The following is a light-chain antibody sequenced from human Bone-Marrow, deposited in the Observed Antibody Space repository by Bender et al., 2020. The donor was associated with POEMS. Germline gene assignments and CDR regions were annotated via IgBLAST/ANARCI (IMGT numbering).Light chain of an antibody. Sequence: QSVLTQPPSVSGAPGQRVTIPCTGSSSNIGAGYDVHWYQQVPGTAPKLLLYGNSYRPSGVPARFSGSKSGTSASLAITGLQAEDEADYYCQSYDSSLSGSKGVFGTGTKVTVL. CDR1: SSNIGAGYD. V-gene: IGLV1-40*01. CDR3: QSYDSSLSGSKGV. CDR2: GNS. J-gene: IGLJ1*01.